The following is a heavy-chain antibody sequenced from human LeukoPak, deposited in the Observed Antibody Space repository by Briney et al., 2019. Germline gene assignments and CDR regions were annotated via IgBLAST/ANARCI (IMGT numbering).Heavy chain of an antibody. D-gene: IGHD3-10*01. CDR2: IYYSGST. V-gene: IGHV4-39*01. J-gene: IGHJ4*02. CDR3: ARSLVRGVIDY. CDR1: GVSISSSSYY. Sequence: PSETLSLTCTVSGVSISSSSYYWGWIRQPPGKGLEWIGSIYYSGSTYYNPSLKSRVTISVDTSKNQFSLKLSSVTAADTAVYYCARSLVRGVIDYWGQGTLATVSS.